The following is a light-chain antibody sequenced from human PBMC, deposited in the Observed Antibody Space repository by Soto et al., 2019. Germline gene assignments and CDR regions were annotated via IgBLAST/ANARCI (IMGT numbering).Light chain of an antibody. V-gene: IGLV2-14*01. J-gene: IGLJ2*01. CDR2: DVS. CDR1: SSDVGGYNY. Sequence: QSALTQPASVSGSPGQSITISCTGTSSDVGGYNYVSWYQQYPGKAPKVMIYDVSSRPSAVSNRFSGSKSGNTASLTISGLQAEDVADYYCSSFTSSSTVIFGGGTNVTVL. CDR3: SSFTSSSTVI.